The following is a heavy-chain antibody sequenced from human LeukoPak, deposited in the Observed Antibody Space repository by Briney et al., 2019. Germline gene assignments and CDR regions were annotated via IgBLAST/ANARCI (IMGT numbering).Heavy chain of an antibody. J-gene: IGHJ6*03. D-gene: IGHD6-13*01. CDR1: GGSISSYY. Sequence: SETLSLTCTVSGGSISSYYWSWIRQPPGKGLEWIGYIYYSGSTNYNPSLKGRVTISVDTSKNQFSLKLSSVTAADTAVYYCAREGGSSSWYVGYYYYYMDVWGKGTTVTVSS. CDR2: IYYSGST. V-gene: IGHV4-59*01. CDR3: AREGGSSSWYVGYYYYYMDV.